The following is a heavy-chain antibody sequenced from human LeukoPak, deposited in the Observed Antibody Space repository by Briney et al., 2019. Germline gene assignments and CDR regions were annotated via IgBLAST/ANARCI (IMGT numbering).Heavy chain of an antibody. CDR2: IYYSGST. D-gene: IGHD3-10*01. CDR3: ARDYRRDYYGNWFDP. V-gene: IGHV4-59*01. CDR1: GGSISSYY. Sequence: SQTLSLTCTLSGGSISSYYWSWIWQPPRKGLGWIGYIYYSGSTNYNPSLKSRVTISVDTSKNQFSLKLSSVTAADTAVYYCARDYRRDYYGNWFDPWGQGTLVTVSS. J-gene: IGHJ5*02.